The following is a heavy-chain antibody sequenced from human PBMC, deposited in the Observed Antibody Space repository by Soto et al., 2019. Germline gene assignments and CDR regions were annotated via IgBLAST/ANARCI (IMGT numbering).Heavy chain of an antibody. Sequence: QVQLVESGGGLVKPEGSLRLSCAPSGFTFSDYYMSWIRQAPGKGLEWVSYISSSGYTIYYTDSVKGRFTISRDNAKNSLYLQMNSLRVEDTAMYYCARGTTVIAYEFDYWGQGTLVTVSS. CDR3: ARGTTVIAYEFDY. D-gene: IGHD4-17*01. CDR2: ISSSGYTI. V-gene: IGHV3-11*01. J-gene: IGHJ4*02. CDR1: GFTFSDYY.